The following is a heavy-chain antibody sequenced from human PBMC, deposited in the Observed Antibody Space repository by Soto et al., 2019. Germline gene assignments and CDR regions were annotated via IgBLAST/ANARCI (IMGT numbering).Heavy chain of an antibody. CDR3: ASRSSGSYFDY. CDR1: GFTFSSYA. Sequence: EVQLLESGGGLVQPGGSLRLSCAASGFTFSSYAMNWVRQAPGKGLEWVSVISGSGSSTYYADSVKGRFTISRDNSKNTLYLQMNSLRAEDTAVYYCASRSSGSYFDYWGQGTLVTVSS. V-gene: IGHV3-23*01. D-gene: IGHD6-19*01. CDR2: ISGSGSST. J-gene: IGHJ4*02.